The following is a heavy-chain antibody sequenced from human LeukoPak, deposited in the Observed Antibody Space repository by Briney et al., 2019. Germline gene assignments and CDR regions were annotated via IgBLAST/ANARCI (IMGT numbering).Heavy chain of an antibody. CDR1: GGFVSSGSYY. J-gene: IGHJ5*02. Sequence: PSETLSLTCTVSGGFVSSGSYYWSWIRQPPGKGLEWIGYIYYSGSAKYNPSLKSRVTISVDTSKSQFSLKLTSVTAADTAVYYCARGFGDWGLSWFDPWGQGTLVTVSS. D-gene: IGHD3-10*01. CDR2: IYYSGSA. CDR3: ARGFGDWGLSWFDP. V-gene: IGHV4-61*01.